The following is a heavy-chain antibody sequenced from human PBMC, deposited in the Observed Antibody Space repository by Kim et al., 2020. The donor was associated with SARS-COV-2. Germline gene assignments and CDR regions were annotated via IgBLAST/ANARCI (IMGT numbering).Heavy chain of an antibody. J-gene: IGHJ5*02. Sequence: SQTLSLTCNVSGGSIGSYGYYWTWIRPHPGKSLEWIGSISYSGNTDYNPSLRGRLIISVDTSENQFSLNLKSVTAADTAVYYCARGTDYSIYNWFDPWGQGTLVTVSS. D-gene: IGHD4-4*01. CDR2: ISYSGNT. CDR3: ARGTDYSIYNWFDP. V-gene: IGHV4-31*03. CDR1: GGSIGSYGYY.